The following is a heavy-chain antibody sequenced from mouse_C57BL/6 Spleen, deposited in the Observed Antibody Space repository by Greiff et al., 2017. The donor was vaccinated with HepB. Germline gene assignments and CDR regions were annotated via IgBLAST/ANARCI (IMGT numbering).Heavy chain of an antibody. CDR3: ARMRYYDYDAIDY. V-gene: IGHV8-12*01. CDR1: GFSLSTSGMG. D-gene: IGHD2-4*01. CDR2: IYWDDDK. J-gene: IGHJ2*01. Sequence: QVQLKESGPGILQSSQTLSLTCSFSGFSLSTSGMGVSWIRQPSGKGLEWLAHIYWDDDKRYNPSLKSRRTISKDTSRNQVFLKITSVDTADTATYYCARMRYYDYDAIDYWGQGTTLTVSS.